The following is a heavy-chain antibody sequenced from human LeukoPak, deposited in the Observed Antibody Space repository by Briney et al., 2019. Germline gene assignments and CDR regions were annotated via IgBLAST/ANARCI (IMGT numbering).Heavy chain of an antibody. J-gene: IGHJ5*02. CDR3: ARSGSSSWYSQYNWFDP. V-gene: IGHV4-34*01. CDR1: GGSFSGYY. Sequence: ASETLSLTCAVYGGSFSGYYWSWIRQPPGKGLEWIGEINHSGSTNYNPSLKSRVTISVDTSKNQFSLKLSSVTAADTAVYYCARSGSSSWYSQYNWFDPWGQGTLVIVSS. D-gene: IGHD6-13*01. CDR2: INHSGST.